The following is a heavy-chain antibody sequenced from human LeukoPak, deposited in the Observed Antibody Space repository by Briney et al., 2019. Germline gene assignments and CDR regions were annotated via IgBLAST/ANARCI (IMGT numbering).Heavy chain of an antibody. CDR1: GYTFTSYG. CDR3: ARVKETMPTLH. D-gene: IGHD2-2*01. Sequence: ASVKVSCTASGYTFTSYGISWVRQAPGQGLEWMGWISAYSGYTNYAQKLQGRVTMTTDTSTSTDYSELRSLRSDDTAVYYCARVKETMPTLHWGQGTLVTVSS. CDR2: ISAYSGYT. V-gene: IGHV1-18*01. J-gene: IGHJ4*02.